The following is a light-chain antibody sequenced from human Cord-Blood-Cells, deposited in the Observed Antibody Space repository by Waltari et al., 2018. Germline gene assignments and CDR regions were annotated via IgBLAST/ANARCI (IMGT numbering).Light chain of an antibody. CDR3: CSYAGSRV. J-gene: IGLJ3*02. Sequence: QSALTQPASVSGSPGQSITISCTGTRSDVGSYNLVSWYQQHPGKAPKLMIYEGSKRPSRVSNRFSGSKSGNTASLTISGLQAEDEADYYCCSYAGSRVFGGGTKLTVL. V-gene: IGLV2-23*01. CDR1: RSDVGSYNL. CDR2: EGS.